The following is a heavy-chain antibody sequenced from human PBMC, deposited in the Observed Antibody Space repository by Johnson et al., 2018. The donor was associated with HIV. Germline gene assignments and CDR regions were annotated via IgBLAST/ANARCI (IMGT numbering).Heavy chain of an antibody. V-gene: IGHV3-74*01. Sequence: VQLVESGGGLVQPGGSLRLSCAASGFTFSSYWMHWVRQAPGKGLVWVSRITSDGSSTGYADSVKGRFTISRDNAKNSLYRQMNNLRAEDPAVYFCAKETRDSRSAFDIWGQGTMVTVSS. J-gene: IGHJ3*02. CDR3: AKETRDSRSAFDI. CDR2: ITSDGSST. CDR1: GFTFSSYW. D-gene: IGHD3-22*01.